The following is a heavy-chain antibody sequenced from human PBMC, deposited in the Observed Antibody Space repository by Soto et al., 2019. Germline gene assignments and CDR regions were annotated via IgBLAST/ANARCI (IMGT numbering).Heavy chain of an antibody. CDR2: ISYDGSNK. V-gene: IGHV3-30-3*01. D-gene: IGHD3-22*01. CDR3: ARVSSGYRSGNDY. Sequence: GSLRLSCAASGFTFSSYAMHWVRQAPGKGLEWVAVISYDGSNKYYADSVKGRFTISRDNSKNTLYLQMNSLRAEDTAVYYCARVSSGYRSGNDYWGQGTLVTVS. J-gene: IGHJ4*02. CDR1: GFTFSSYA.